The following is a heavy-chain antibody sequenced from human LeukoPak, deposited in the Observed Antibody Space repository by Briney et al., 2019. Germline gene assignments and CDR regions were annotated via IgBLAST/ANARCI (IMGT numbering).Heavy chain of an antibody. J-gene: IGHJ4*02. V-gene: IGHV1-69*13. CDR1: GGTFSSYA. D-gene: IGHD3-16*02. CDR2: IIPIFGTA. CDR3: AREAPRKPYDYVWESYRYLDY. Sequence: ASVKVSCKASGGTFSSYAISWVRQAAGQGLEWMGGIIPIFGTANYAQKFQGRVTITADESTSTAYMELSSPRSEDTAVYYCAREAPRKPYDYVWESYRYLDYWGQGTLVTVSS.